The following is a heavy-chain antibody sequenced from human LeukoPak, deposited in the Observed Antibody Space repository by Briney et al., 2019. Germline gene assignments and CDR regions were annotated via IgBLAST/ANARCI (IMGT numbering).Heavy chain of an antibody. Sequence: SETLSLTCTVSGGSTSSSNYYWGWIRQPPGKGLEWIGSIYYSGSTYYNPSLKSRVTISVDTSKNQFSLKLSSVTAADTAVYYCARGDVDTAMVLSSYYYYYGMDVWGQGTTVTVSS. CDR1: GGSTSSSNYY. CDR2: IYYSGST. V-gene: IGHV4-39*01. CDR3: ARGDVDTAMVLSSYYYYYGMDV. J-gene: IGHJ6*02. D-gene: IGHD5-18*01.